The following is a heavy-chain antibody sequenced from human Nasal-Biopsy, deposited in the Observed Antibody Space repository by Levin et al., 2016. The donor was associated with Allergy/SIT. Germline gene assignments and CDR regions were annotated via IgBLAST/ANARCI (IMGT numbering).Heavy chain of an antibody. J-gene: IGHJ1*01. Sequence: GESLKISCAASGFTLSSYWMSWVHQAPGKGLEYVAYINRDGSEKHYVDSVKGRFTISRDNAENSLFLEMNSLRAEDTAVYYCGGTTFIRGILSDSWGQGTRVTVSS. CDR1: GFTLSSYW. CDR2: INRDGSEK. D-gene: IGHD3-10*01. V-gene: IGHV3-7*01. CDR3: GGTTFIRGILSDS.